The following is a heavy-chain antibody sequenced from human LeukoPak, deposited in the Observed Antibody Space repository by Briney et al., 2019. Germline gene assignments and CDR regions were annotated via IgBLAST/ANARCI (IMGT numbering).Heavy chain of an antibody. D-gene: IGHD4-17*01. Sequence: KPSETLSLTCTVSGGSISSSSYYWGWIRQPPGKGLEWIGSIYYSGSTYYNPSLKSRVTISVDTSKNQFSLKLSSVTAADTAVYYCARHFTTVIDYWGQGTLVTVSS. CDR1: GGSISSSSYY. J-gene: IGHJ4*02. V-gene: IGHV4-39*01. CDR2: IYYSGST. CDR3: ARHFTTVIDY.